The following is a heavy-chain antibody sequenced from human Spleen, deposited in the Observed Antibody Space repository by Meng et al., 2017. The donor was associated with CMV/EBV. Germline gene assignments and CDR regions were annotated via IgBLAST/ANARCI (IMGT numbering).Heavy chain of an antibody. D-gene: IGHD6-25*01. CDR3: AREDSGYYFDY. CDR2: IYYSGST. V-gene: IGHV4-61*01. Sequence: GSLRLSCTVSDVSISNSSFFWGWIRQPPGKGLEWIGYIYYSGSTNYNPSLKSRVTISVDTSKNQFSLKLSSVTAADTAVYYCAREDSGYYFDYWGQGTLVTVSS. J-gene: IGHJ4*02. CDR1: DVSISNSSFF.